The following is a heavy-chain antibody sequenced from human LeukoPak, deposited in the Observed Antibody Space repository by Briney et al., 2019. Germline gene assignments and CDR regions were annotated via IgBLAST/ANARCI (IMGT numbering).Heavy chain of an antibody. D-gene: IGHD3-10*01. CDR2: ITSSSSTI. Sequence: GGSLRLSCAASGFTFSSYTMNWVRQAPGKGLEWVSFITSSSSTIYYADSVKGRFTISRDNAKNSLFLQMNSLRTEETAVYYCARGGVNYGFDYWGQGPLLSVSS. J-gene: IGHJ4*02. CDR3: ARGGVNYGFDY. V-gene: IGHV3-48*01. CDR1: GFTFSSYT.